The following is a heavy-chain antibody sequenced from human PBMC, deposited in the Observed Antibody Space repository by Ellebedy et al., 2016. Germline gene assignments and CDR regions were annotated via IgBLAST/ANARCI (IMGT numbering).Heavy chain of an antibody. CDR1: GFTFSDHY. CDR2: TRNKAKKYTT. D-gene: IGHD1-26*01. CDR3: TRVSTVGATVSDY. V-gene: IGHV3-72*01. J-gene: IGHJ4*02. Sequence: GGSLRLSCAASGFTFSDHYMDWVRQAPGKGLEWVGRTRNKAKKYTTDYAASVKGRFTISRDDSKNSMYLQMNSLKTEDTAMYYCTRVSTVGATVSDYWGQGTLVAVSS.